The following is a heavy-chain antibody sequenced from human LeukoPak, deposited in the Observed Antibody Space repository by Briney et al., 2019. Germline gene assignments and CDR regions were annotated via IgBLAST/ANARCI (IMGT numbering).Heavy chain of an antibody. CDR2: ISVSGGTT. Sequence: GGSLRLSCAASGFTFSSYAMSWVRQAQGKGLEWVSAISVSGGTTNYADSAKGQFTISRDNSKNTLYLQMNSLRAEDTAIYYCAKDLNYPRGWSQGTLVTVSS. CDR1: GFTFSSYA. D-gene: IGHD1-7*01. V-gene: IGHV3-23*01. J-gene: IGHJ4*02. CDR3: AKDLNYPRG.